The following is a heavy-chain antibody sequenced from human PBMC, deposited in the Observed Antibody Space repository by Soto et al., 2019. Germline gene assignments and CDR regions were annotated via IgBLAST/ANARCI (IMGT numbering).Heavy chain of an antibody. Sequence: GGSLRLSCAASGFTFRSHWMHWVRQGPGKGLVWVSRINGAGDITSYADCVMGRFTISRDNAKNTLYLQMDSLTAEDTSVYYCTRGPPDGSGNYYPGDHWGQGALVTVSS. D-gene: IGHD1-26*01. CDR3: TRGPPDGSGNYYPGDH. CDR2: INGAGDIT. V-gene: IGHV3-74*01. J-gene: IGHJ4*02. CDR1: GFTFRSHW.